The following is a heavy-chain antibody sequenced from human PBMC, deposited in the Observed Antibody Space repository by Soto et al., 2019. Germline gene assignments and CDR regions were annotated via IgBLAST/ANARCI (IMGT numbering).Heavy chain of an antibody. CDR2: ISSDGNYI. J-gene: IGHJ6*02. CDR1: GFTISSYI. CDR3: ARDGGHYDSSGYYSYYGLDV. Sequence: EVPLVESGGGLVKPGGSLRLSCAASGFTISSYIMNWVRQAPGKGLEWVSSISSDGNYIYYADSVKGRFTISRDNAKNSLYLQMNSLRAEDTAVYYCARDGGHYDSSGYYSYYGLDVWGQGTTVTVSS. D-gene: IGHD3-22*01. V-gene: IGHV3-21*01.